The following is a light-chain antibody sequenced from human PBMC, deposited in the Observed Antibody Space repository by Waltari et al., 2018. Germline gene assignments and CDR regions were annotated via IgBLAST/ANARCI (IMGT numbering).Light chain of an antibody. J-gene: IGLJ3*02. V-gene: IGLV3-19*01. CDR3: SSRML. Sequence: SSELIQDPAVSVALGQTARFTCQGDSLRTSYASWYQVKPGQAPVLVIYGKDKRPSGIPDRISGHSSGTTSSLTITGAQAEDEADYYCSSRMLFAGGTKVTVL. CDR1: SLRTSY. CDR2: GKD.